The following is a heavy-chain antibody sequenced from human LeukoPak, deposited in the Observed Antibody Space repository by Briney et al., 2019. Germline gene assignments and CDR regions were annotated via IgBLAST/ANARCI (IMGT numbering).Heavy chain of an antibody. V-gene: IGHV1-18*01. CDR2: ISAYNGNT. J-gene: IGHJ2*01. CDR1: GYTFTSYG. CDR3: ARTRTTYGDYGDWYFDL. Sequence: GASVKVSCKASGYTFTSYGISWVRQAPGQGLEWMGWISAYNGNTNYAQKLQGRVTMTTDTSTSTAYMELRSLRSDDTAVYYCARTRTTYGDYGDWYFDLWGRGTLVTVSS. D-gene: IGHD4-17*01.